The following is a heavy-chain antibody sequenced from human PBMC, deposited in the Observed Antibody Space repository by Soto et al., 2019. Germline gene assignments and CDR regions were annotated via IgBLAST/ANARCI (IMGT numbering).Heavy chain of an antibody. V-gene: IGHV3-21*01. J-gene: IGHJ4*02. Sequence: EVQLVESGGGLVKPGGSLRLSCAASGFTFSSYSMNWVRQAPGKGLEWVSSISSSSSYIYYADSVKGRFTISRDNAKNSLYLQMNSLRDEDTAVYYCARSDIPLGLFDYWGQGTLVTVSS. CDR1: GFTFSSYS. CDR2: ISSSSSYI. D-gene: IGHD3-3*02. CDR3: ARSDIPLGLFDY.